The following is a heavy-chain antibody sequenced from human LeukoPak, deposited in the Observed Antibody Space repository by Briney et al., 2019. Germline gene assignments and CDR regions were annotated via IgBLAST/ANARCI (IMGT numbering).Heavy chain of an antibody. CDR2: INSDGSST. CDR1: GFTLSSHW. V-gene: IGHV3-74*01. D-gene: IGHD5-12*01. CDR3: AREWQNAGWYFDL. Sequence: PGGSLRLSCAASGFTLSSHWMHWVRQAPGKGPVWVSRINSDGSSTDYADSVKGRFTISRDNAKNTLFLQMNSLRAEDTAVYYCAREWQNAGWYFDLWGRGTLDTVSS. J-gene: IGHJ2*01.